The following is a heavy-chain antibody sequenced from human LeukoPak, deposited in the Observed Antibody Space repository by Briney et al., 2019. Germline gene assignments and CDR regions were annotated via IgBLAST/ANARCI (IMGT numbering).Heavy chain of an antibody. CDR3: ARDHYYDSSGYLVSYYYYYYMDV. CDR1: GFTFSSYS. Sequence: GGSLRLSCAASGFTFSSYSMNWVRQAPGKGLEWVSSISSSSSYIYYADSVKGRFTISRDNAKNSLYLQMNSLRAEDTAVYYCARDHYYDSSGYLVSYYYYYYMDVWGKGTTVTVSS. CDR2: ISSSSSYI. J-gene: IGHJ6*03. V-gene: IGHV3-21*01. D-gene: IGHD3-22*01.